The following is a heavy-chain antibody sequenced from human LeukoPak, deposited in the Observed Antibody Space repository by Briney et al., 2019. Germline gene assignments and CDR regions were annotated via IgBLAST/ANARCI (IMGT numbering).Heavy chain of an antibody. J-gene: IGHJ4*02. CDR3: ARIGVGKAFDY. Sequence: PSETLSLTCTVSGGSISSYYWSWIRQPPGKGLESVGYIYYSGSTNSNPSLKSRVTISVDTSKNQFSLKLSSVTAADTAVYYCARIGVGKAFDYWGQGTLVTASS. CDR1: GGSISSYY. CDR2: IYYSGST. V-gene: IGHV4-59*01. D-gene: IGHD2-15*01.